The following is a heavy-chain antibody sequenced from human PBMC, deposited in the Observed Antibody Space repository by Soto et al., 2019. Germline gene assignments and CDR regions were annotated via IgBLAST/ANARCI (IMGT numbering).Heavy chain of an antibody. D-gene: IGHD5-18*01. CDR2: IWYDGSNK. CDR1: GFTFSSYG. J-gene: IGHJ6*02. CDR3: ASLVTAMGYGMDV. V-gene: IGHV3-33*01. Sequence: QVQLVESGGGVVQPGRSLRLSCAASGFTFSSYGMHWVRQAPGKGLEWVAVIWYDGSNKYYADSVKGRFTISRDNSKNTLYLHMTSLRAEDTAVYYCASLVTAMGYGMDVWGQGTTVTVSS.